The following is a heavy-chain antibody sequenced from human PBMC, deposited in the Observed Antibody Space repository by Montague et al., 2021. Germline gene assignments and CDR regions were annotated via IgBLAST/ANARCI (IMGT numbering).Heavy chain of an antibody. CDR1: GGSLSGYY. V-gene: IGHV4-34*01. CDR3: ARGLFGTVNGQYSGGWSYFDR. Sequence: SETLSLTCGLSGGSLSGYYWAWIRQTPGKGLEWIGNTNHSGSAKYNPSLKNRVSISVVTSNNQFFLDLTSVTAADTAMYFCARGLFGTVNGQYSGGWSYFDRWGQETMVTVSS. J-gene: IGHJ4*02. CDR2: TNHSGSA. D-gene: IGHD6-19*01.